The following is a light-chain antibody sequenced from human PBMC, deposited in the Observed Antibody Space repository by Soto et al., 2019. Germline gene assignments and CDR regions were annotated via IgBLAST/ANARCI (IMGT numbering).Light chain of an antibody. CDR1: QGISNY. V-gene: IGKV1-27*01. CDR2: AAS. CDR3: QEYNNAPRT. Sequence: DIQMTQSPSSLSASVGDTVTITSRASQGISNYLAWYQQKPGQVPNLLIYAASTLQSGVPSRFSGSGSGTDFTLTISSLRPEDVATYYCQEYNNAPRTFGQGTKVEI. J-gene: IGKJ1*01.